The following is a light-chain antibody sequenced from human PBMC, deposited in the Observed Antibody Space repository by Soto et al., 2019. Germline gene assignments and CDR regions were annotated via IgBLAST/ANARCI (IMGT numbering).Light chain of an antibody. Sequence: DLQMTQSPSTLSASVGDRVTITCRASQSISSWVAWYQQKPGKAPKLLIHDASSLESGVPSRFSGSGSGTEFTLTISSLQPDDFATYYCQQYNSYSWTFGQGTKVEIK. CDR3: QQYNSYSWT. V-gene: IGKV1-5*01. CDR1: QSISSW. J-gene: IGKJ1*01. CDR2: DAS.